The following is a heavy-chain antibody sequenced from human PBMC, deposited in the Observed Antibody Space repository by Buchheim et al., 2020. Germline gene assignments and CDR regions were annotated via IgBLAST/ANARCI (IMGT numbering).Heavy chain of an antibody. Sequence: QVQLVESGGGVVQPGRSLRLSCAASGFTFSSYGMHWVRQAPGKGLEWVAVISYDGSNKYYADSVKGRFTISRDNSKNTLYLQMNSLRAEDTAVYYCAKRGTYYDSSGYVDYWGQGTL. CDR2: ISYDGSNK. D-gene: IGHD3-22*01. V-gene: IGHV3-30*18. CDR1: GFTFSSYG. CDR3: AKRGTYYDSSGYVDY. J-gene: IGHJ4*02.